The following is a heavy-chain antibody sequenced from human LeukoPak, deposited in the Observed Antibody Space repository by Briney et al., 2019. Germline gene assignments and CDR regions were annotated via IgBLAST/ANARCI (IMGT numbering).Heavy chain of an antibody. CDR3: AKDRGGVYYDNWFYFDS. Sequence: GGSLRLSCAASGFTFSSYAMSWVRQAPGKGLEWVSTITGSGGTTHYADSVEGRFTISRDNSKNTLYLQLNRLRAEDTAVYFCAKDRGGVYYDNWFYFDSWGQGTLVIVSS. CDR2: ITGSGGTT. D-gene: IGHD3-16*01. CDR1: GFTFSSYA. J-gene: IGHJ4*02. V-gene: IGHV3-23*01.